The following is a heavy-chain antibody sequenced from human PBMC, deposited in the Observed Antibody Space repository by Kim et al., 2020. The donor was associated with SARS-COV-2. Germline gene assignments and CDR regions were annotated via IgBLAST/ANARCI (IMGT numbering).Heavy chain of an antibody. V-gene: IGHV1-46*01. Sequence: ASVKVSCKASGYTFTSYYMHWVRQAPGQGLEWMGIINPSGGSTSYAQKFQGRVTMTIDTSTSTVYMELSSLRSEDTAVYYCARDGSGSYYNFAFDYWGQGTLVTVSS. J-gene: IGHJ4*02. CDR3: ARDGSGSYYNFAFDY. D-gene: IGHD3-10*01. CDR2: INPSGGST. CDR1: GYTFTSYY.